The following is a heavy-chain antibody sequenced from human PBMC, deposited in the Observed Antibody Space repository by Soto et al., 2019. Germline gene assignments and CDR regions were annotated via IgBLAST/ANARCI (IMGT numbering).Heavy chain of an antibody. CDR2: IWYDGSNK. CDR3: ARGGRVVVVAATLSLGY. Sequence: QVQLVESGGGVVQPGRSLRLSCAASGFTFSSYGMHWVRQAPGKGLEWVAVIWYDGSNKYYADSVKGRFTISRDNSKNTLDLQMNSLRAEDTAVYYCARGGRVVVVAATLSLGYWGQGTLVTVSS. D-gene: IGHD2-15*01. V-gene: IGHV3-33*01. J-gene: IGHJ4*02. CDR1: GFTFSSYG.